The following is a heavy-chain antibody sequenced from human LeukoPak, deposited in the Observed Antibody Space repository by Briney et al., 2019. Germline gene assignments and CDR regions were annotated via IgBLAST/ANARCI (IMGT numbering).Heavy chain of an antibody. Sequence: ASVKVSCKASGYTFTSYGISWVRQAPGQGLEWMGWISAYNGNTNYAQKLQVRVTMTTDTSTSTAYMELRSLRSDDTAVYYCARVYVDFWSGYRYYYYYGMDVWGQGTTVTVSS. D-gene: IGHD3-3*01. J-gene: IGHJ6*02. CDR1: GYTFTSYG. CDR2: ISAYNGNT. V-gene: IGHV1-18*01. CDR3: ARVYVDFWSGYRYYYYYGMDV.